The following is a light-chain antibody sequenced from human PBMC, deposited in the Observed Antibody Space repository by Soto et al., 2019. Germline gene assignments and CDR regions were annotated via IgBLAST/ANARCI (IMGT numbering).Light chain of an antibody. CDR1: SNDVGGYNY. V-gene: IGLV2-8*01. CDR2: EVS. Sequence: QSVLTQPPSASGSPGQSVAISCTGSSNDVGGYNYVSWYQQHPGKAPQLMIYEVSKRPSGVPDRFSGSKSGNTASLTVSGLQAEDEADYYCSSSAGSNYIVFGTGTKVTAL. J-gene: IGLJ1*01. CDR3: SSSAGSNYIV.